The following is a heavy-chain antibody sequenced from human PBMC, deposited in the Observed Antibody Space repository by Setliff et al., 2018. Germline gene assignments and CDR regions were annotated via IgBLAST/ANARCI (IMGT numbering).Heavy chain of an antibody. J-gene: IGHJ6*04. CDR2: IYSDGNT. Sequence: GGSLRLSCAASGFTFSSYSLNWVRQAPGKGLEWVSVIYSDGNTYYADSVKGRFTVFRGNAGNSVHLQMNNLRVDDAAIYYCASPPIRQYNYYMDVWGKGTTVTVSS. CDR3: ASPPIRQYNYYMDV. V-gene: IGHV3-21*04. CDR1: GFTFSSYS. D-gene: IGHD1-20*01.